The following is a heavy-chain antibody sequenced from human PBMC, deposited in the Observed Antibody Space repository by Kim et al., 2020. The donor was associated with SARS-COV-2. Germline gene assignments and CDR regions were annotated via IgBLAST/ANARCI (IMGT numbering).Heavy chain of an antibody. V-gene: IGHV4-34*01. CDR1: GGSFSGYY. Sequence: SETLSLNCAVYGGSFSGYYWSWIRQPPGKGLEWIGEINHSGSTNYNPSLKSRVTISVDTSKNQFSLKLSSVTAADTAVYYCAKGFRSDFWSGYQNAFDIWGQGTMVTVSS. J-gene: IGHJ3*02. CDR3: AKGFRSDFWSGYQNAFDI. D-gene: IGHD3-3*01. CDR2: INHSGST.